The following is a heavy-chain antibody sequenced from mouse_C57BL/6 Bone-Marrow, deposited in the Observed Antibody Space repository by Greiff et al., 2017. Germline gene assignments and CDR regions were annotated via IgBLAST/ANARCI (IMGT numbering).Heavy chain of an antibody. Sequence: VQLQQSGAELVMPGASVKLSCKASGYTFTSYWMHWVKQRPGQGLEWIGEIDPSDSYTNYNQKFKGKSTLTVDKSSSTAYMQLISLTSEDSAVYYCARMRYYGSRGDFDVWGTGTTVTVSS. D-gene: IGHD1-1*01. CDR1: GYTFTSYW. V-gene: IGHV1-69*01. CDR2: IDPSDSYT. CDR3: ARMRYYGSRGDFDV. J-gene: IGHJ1*03.